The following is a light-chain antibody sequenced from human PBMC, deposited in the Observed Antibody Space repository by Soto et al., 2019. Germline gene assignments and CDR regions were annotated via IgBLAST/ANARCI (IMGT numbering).Light chain of an antibody. CDR2: TAS. CDR3: QQTYSTPYT. CDR1: RSISNY. J-gene: IGKJ2*01. Sequence: IQMTQSPSSLSASVGGRVTITCRASRSISNYLNRFQHTPGRAPKLLISTASSLHSGVPSRFSGSGSGTAFTLTITSLQPEDFATYYCQQTYSTPYTFGQGTNLEIK. V-gene: IGKV1-39*01.